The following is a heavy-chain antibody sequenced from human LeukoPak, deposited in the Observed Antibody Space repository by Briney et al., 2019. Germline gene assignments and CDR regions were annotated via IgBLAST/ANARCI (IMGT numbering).Heavy chain of an antibody. Sequence: SETLSLTCTVSDGSITNYDWSWVRQPPGKGLEFIGHVHYSGTANYNPSLRSRVTISIDTSKKHFFLKLKSVTAADTAVYYCARARSSSGEAYYFDYWGQGTLVTVSS. CDR3: ARARSSSGEAYYFDY. CDR2: VHYSGTA. D-gene: IGHD6-13*01. J-gene: IGHJ4*02. V-gene: IGHV4-59*01. CDR1: DGSITNYD.